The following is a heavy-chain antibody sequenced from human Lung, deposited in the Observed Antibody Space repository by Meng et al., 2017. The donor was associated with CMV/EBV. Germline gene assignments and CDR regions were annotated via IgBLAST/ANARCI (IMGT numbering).Heavy chain of an antibody. Sequence: TGYYWYWMQRARGQELEWMGWINRSSGGTSCTKKLQDRVGRARDTCISTTYMELSRLRSDDTAVYYWARGDYYGGSGYYLSFYWFDPWGQGTLVTVSS. CDR1: TGYY. J-gene: IGHJ5*02. CDR2: INRSSGGT. V-gene: IGHV1-2*02. CDR3: ARGDYYGGSGYYLSFYWFDP. D-gene: IGHD3-22*01.